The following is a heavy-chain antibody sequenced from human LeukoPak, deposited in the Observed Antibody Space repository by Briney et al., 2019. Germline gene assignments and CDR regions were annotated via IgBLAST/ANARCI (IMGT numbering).Heavy chain of an antibody. V-gene: IGHV3-30*04. J-gene: IGHJ4*02. CDR3: ARKIRSFYVAY. Sequence: GGSLRLSCAASGFNFVNYAMHWVRQAPGKGLDWVALISYDGSLQSYADSVKGRFTISRDSSTNTVSLQVNSLRDEERAMYYCARKIRSFYVAYWGQGILVTVSS. CDR1: GFNFVNYA. CDR2: ISYDGSLQ. D-gene: IGHD2/OR15-2a*01.